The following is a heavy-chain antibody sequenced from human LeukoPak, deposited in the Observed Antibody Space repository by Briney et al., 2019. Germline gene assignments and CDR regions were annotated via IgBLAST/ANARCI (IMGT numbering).Heavy chain of an antibody. V-gene: IGHV4-59*01. J-gene: IGHJ5*02. D-gene: IGHD2-2*01. Sequence: SETLSLTCTVSGGSISSYYWSWIRQPPGKGLEWIGYIYYSGSTNYNPSLKSRVTISVDTSKNQSSLKLSSVTAADTAVYYCARELGYCSSTSCNNWFDPCGQGTLVTVSS. CDR1: GGSISSYY. CDR3: ARELGYCSSTSCNNWFDP. CDR2: IYYSGST.